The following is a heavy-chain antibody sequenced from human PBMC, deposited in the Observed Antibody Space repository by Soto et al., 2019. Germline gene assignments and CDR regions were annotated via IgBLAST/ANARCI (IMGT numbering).Heavy chain of an antibody. CDR1: GYTFTSYG. CDR3: ARDLPAMDH. Sequence: QVQLVQSGAEVKKPGASVKVSCKASGYTFTSYGISWVRQAPGQGLEWMGWIRAYNGNTKYAQKLQGRVTMPTATSPSAAYMELRSLRSDDRAVYYCARDLPAMDHWGQGTTVTVSS. V-gene: IGHV1-18*01. CDR2: IRAYNGNT. J-gene: IGHJ6*02.